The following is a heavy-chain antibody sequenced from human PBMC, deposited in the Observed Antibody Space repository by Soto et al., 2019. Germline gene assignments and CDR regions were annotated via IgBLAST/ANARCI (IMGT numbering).Heavy chain of an antibody. Sequence: GSLRLSCAASGFTFSSYWMSWVRQAPGRGLEWVANIHLDGNEKSYVDSVKGRFTISRDNAKNSLYLQMNSLRAEDTAVYYCAKDPAYYDFWSGPGGWFGPWGQGTLVTVSS. CDR1: GFTFSSYW. CDR3: AKDPAYYDFWSGPGGWFGP. D-gene: IGHD3-3*01. V-gene: IGHV3-7*03. J-gene: IGHJ5*02. CDR2: IHLDGNEK.